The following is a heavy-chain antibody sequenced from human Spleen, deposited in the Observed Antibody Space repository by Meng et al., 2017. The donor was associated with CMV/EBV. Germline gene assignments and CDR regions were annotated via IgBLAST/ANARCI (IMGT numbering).Heavy chain of an antibody. Sequence: SLKISFAASGFTFDDYAMHWVRQAPGKGLEWVSGISWNSGSIGYADSVKGRFTISRDNAKNSLYLQMNSLRAEDMALYYCAKDIQFRGYSYGYDYWDQGTLVTVSS. V-gene: IGHV3-9*03. D-gene: IGHD5-18*01. CDR3: AKDIQFRGYSYGYDY. CDR1: GFTFDDYA. J-gene: IGHJ4*02. CDR2: ISWNSGSI.